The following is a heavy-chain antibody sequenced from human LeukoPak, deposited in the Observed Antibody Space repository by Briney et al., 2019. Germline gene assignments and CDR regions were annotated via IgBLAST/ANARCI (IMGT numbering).Heavy chain of an antibody. J-gene: IGHJ4*02. CDR3: ARDYYDSSGEIDY. Sequence: GGSLRLSCAASGFTFSSYWMSWVRQAPGKGLEWVANIKQDGSEKYYVDSVKGRFTIPRDNAKNSLYLQMNSLRAEDTAVYYCARDYYDSSGEIDYWGQGTLVTVSS. CDR1: GFTFSSYW. CDR2: IKQDGSEK. V-gene: IGHV3-7*04. D-gene: IGHD3-22*01.